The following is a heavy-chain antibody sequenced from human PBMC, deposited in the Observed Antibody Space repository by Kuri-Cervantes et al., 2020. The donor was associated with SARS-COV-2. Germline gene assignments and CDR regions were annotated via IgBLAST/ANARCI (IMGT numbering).Heavy chain of an antibody. D-gene: IGHD3-10*01. CDR2: INPNSGGT. V-gene: IGHV1-2*02. Sequence: ASVKVSCKASGYTFTNNDINWVRQAPGQGLEWMGWINPNSGGTNYAQKFQGKVTMTRDTSISTAYMELSRLRSDDTAVYYCAREWITMVRGPFDYWGQGTLVTVSS. J-gene: IGHJ4*02. CDR1: GYTFTNND. CDR3: AREWITMVRGPFDY.